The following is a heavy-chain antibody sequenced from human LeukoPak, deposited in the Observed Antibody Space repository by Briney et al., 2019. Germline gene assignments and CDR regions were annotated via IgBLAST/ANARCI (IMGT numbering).Heavy chain of an antibody. CDR2: ISAYNGNT. D-gene: IGHD2-15*01. V-gene: IGHV1-18*01. Sequence: ASVKVSCKASGGTFSSYAISWVRQAPGQGLEWMGWISAYNGNTNYAQKLQGRVTMTTDTSTSTAYMELRSLRSDDTAVYYCASSYCSGGSCSFQHWGQGTLVTVSS. CDR3: ASSYCSGGSCSFQH. J-gene: IGHJ1*01. CDR1: GGTFSSYA.